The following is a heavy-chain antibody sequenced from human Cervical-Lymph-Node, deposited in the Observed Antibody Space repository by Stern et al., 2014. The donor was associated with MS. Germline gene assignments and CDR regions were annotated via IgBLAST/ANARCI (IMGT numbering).Heavy chain of an antibody. CDR2: IKEYGCEN. Sequence: VQLGDSGGGLVQPGGSLRLSCAASGFTFSCYWLNLVCQAPGKGLEWVANIKEYGCENYYVVSSKGVFTMSRDNAQNSLYLQMNSLRAEDTAVYYCARGSDTWGQGTLVTVSS. J-gene: IGHJ5*02. CDR1: GFTFSCYW. D-gene: IGHD2-15*01. V-gene: IGHV3-7*01. CDR3: ARGSDT.